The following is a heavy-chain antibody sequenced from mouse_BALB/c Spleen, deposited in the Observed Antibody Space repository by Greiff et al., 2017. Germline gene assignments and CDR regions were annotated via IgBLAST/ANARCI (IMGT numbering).Heavy chain of an antibody. CDR3: GRERRYYGSSPMDY. D-gene: IGHD1-1*01. Sequence: EVQLQQSGPELVKPGASVKISCKASGYTFTDYNMHWVKQSHGKSLEWIGYIYPYNGGTGYNQKFKSKATLTVDNSSSTAYMELRSLTSEDSAVYYCGRERRYYGSSPMDYWGQGTSVTVSA. V-gene: IGHV1S29*02. CDR1: GYTFTDYN. CDR2: IYPYNGGT. J-gene: IGHJ4*01.